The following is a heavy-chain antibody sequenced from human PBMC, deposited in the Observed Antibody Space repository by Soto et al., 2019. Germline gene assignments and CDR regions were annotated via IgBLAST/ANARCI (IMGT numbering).Heavy chain of an antibody. CDR2: ISFDGSNK. D-gene: IGHD6-19*01. J-gene: IGHJ2*01. Sequence: QVQLVESGGGVVQPGRSLRLSCAASGFTFSNYVMHWVRQAPGKGLEWVAVISFDGSNKYHVDSVKGRSTVSRDNPENTVYLEMNSLRTEDTAMYYCAKASSQQWLVHDWYFDLWGRGTLVTVSS. CDR1: GFTFSNYV. CDR3: AKASSQQWLVHDWYFDL. V-gene: IGHV3-30*18.